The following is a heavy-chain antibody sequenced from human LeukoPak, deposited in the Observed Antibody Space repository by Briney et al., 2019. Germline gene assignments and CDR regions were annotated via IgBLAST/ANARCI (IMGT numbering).Heavy chain of an antibody. Sequence: ASVKVSCKASGYTFTSYGISWVRQAPGQGLEWMGWINPTSGGTNYAQKFQGRVTMTRDTSISTAYMELSRLRSDDTAVYSCARELRPGIAAAAFDSWGQGTLVTVSS. J-gene: IGHJ5*01. V-gene: IGHV1-2*02. CDR2: INPTSGGT. D-gene: IGHD6-13*01. CDR1: GYTFTSYG. CDR3: ARELRPGIAAAAFDS.